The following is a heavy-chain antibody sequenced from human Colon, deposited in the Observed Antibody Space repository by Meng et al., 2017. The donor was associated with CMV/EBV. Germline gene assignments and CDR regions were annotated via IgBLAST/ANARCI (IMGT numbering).Heavy chain of an antibody. Sequence: GGSLRLSCATSGFIFSNYEMNWVRQAPGKGLEWVSYISSSGRTIYYADSVKGRFTISRDNARNSLYLQMNSLRAEDTAVYYCAKVYSSGWYFLDYWGQGTLVTVSS. CDR1: GFIFSNYE. D-gene: IGHD6-19*01. CDR2: ISSSGRTI. CDR3: AKVYSSGWYFLDY. J-gene: IGHJ4*02. V-gene: IGHV3-48*03.